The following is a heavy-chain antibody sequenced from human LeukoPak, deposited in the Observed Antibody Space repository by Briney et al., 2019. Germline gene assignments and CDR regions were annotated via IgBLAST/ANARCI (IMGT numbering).Heavy chain of an antibody. CDR3: AKPMVRGPYYYYMDV. V-gene: IGHV3-30*18. CDR2: ISYDGSNK. Sequence: GGSLRLSCAASGFTFSSYGMSWVRQAPGKGLEWVAVISYDGSNKYYADSVKGRFTISRDNSKNTLYLQMNSLRAEDTAVYYCAKPMVRGPYYYYMDVWGKGTTVTVSS. J-gene: IGHJ6*03. D-gene: IGHD3-10*01. CDR1: GFTFSSYG.